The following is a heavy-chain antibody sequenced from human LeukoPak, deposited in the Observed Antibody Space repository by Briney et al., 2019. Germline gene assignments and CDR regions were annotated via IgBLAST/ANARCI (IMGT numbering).Heavy chain of an antibody. CDR2: IRYDGSNK. V-gene: IGHV3-30*02. J-gene: IGHJ4*02. CDR3: AKGSRIAVAGTGVAFDY. CDR1: GFTFSSYG. D-gene: IGHD6-19*01. Sequence: PGGSLRLSCAASGFTFSSYGMHWVRQAPGKGLEWVAFIRYDGSNKYYADSVKGRFTISRDNSKNTLYLQMNSLRAEDTAVYYCAKGSRIAVAGTGVAFDYRGQGTLVTVSS.